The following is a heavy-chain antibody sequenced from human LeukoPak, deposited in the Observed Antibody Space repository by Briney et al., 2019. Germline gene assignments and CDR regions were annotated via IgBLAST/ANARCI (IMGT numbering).Heavy chain of an antibody. CDR2: IWYDGSNK. V-gene: IGHV3-33*01. CDR1: GFTFSSYG. CDR3: ARDAVLLWFGELSDAFDI. D-gene: IGHD3-10*01. J-gene: IGHJ3*02. Sequence: GRSLRLSCAASGFTFSSYGMHWVRRAPGKGLEWVAVIWYDGSNKYYADSVKGRFTISRDNSKNTLYLQMNSLRAEDTAVYYCARDAVLLWFGELSDAFDIWGQGTMVTVSS.